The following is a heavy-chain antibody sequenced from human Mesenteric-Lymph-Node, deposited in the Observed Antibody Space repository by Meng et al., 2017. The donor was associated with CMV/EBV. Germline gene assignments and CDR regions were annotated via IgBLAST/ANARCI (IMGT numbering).Heavy chain of an antibody. Sequence: EVQLLESGGCLAQPGGSLRVSCAVSGFTFLNYAMTWVRQAPGKGLEWVSTISASGGSRYYADSVQGRFSVSRDNYKNTLYLQMNSLRAEDTAVYYCAKDPEGYWGQGTLVTVSS. CDR3: AKDPEGY. CDR1: GFTFLNYA. V-gene: IGHV3-23*01. J-gene: IGHJ4*02. CDR2: ISASGGSR.